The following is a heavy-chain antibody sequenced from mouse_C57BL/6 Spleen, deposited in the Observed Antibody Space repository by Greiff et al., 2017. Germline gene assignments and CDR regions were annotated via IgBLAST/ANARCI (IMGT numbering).Heavy chain of an antibody. CDR1: GYTFTSYW. Sequence: QLQQPGAELVKPGASVQMSCPASGYTFTSYWITWVTQRPGPGLEWIGDIYPGSGSTNYNEKFKSKATLTVDTSSSTAYMQLSSLTSEDSAVYYCARSTVVVPGYFDYWGQGTTLTVSS. D-gene: IGHD1-1*01. CDR3: ARSTVVVPGYFDY. J-gene: IGHJ2*01. V-gene: IGHV1-55*01. CDR2: IYPGSGST.